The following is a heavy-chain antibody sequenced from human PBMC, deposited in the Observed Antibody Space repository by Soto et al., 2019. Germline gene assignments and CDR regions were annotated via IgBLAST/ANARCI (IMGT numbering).Heavy chain of an antibody. CDR1: GASISSGSYY. D-gene: IGHD6-13*01. V-gene: IGHV4-39*01. CDR2: IYSSGST. J-gene: IGHJ6*03. CDR3: ARHLTSSWYPYYMDV. Sequence: SETLSLTCTVSGASISSGSYYWGWIRQPPGKGLEWIGSIYSSGSTYSNPSLKSRVIISVDTSKNQFSLKLSSVTAADTAVYYCARHLTSSWYPYYMDVWGKGTTVTVSS.